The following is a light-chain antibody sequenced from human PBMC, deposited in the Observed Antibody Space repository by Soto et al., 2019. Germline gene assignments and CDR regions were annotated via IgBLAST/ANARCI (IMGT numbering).Light chain of an antibody. J-gene: IGKJ4*01. CDR1: QDINSY. CDR3: QQLHVYPST. Sequence: IQLTQSPSPLSASVGDRVTITCRASQDINSYLAWYQQKPGKAPNLLIYAGTSLQSGVPSRFSGSGSGTEFTLTISSLQPEDFATYYCQQLHVYPSTFGGGTKVDIK. V-gene: IGKV1-9*01. CDR2: AGT.